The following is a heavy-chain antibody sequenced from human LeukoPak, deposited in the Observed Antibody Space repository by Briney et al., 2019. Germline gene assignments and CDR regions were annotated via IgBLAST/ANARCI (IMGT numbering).Heavy chain of an antibody. CDR2: IYYSGST. CDR1: GGSISSGGYY. J-gene: IGHJ4*02. Sequence: SETLSLTCTVSGGSISSGGYYWSWIRQHPGKGLEWIGYIYYSGSTYYNPSLKSRVPISVDTSKNPFSLKLSSVTAADTAVYYCARVVRAATYFDYWGQGTLVTVSS. CDR3: ARVVRAATYFDY. V-gene: IGHV4-31*03. D-gene: IGHD2-15*01.